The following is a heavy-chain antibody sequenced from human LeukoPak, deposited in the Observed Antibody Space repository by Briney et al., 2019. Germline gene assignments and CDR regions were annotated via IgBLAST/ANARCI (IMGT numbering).Heavy chain of an antibody. CDR2: IYYSGST. J-gene: IGHJ3*01. CDR3: AREVEWLDAFGV. V-gene: IGHV4-61*01. Sequence: PSETLSLTCTVSGGSVSSGNYYWSWIRQPPGKGLEWIGYIYYSGSTNYNPSLKSRVTISVDTSKNQFSLKLSSVTAADTAVYYCAREVEWLDAFGVWGQGTMVTVSS. D-gene: IGHD6-19*01. CDR1: GGSVSSGNYY.